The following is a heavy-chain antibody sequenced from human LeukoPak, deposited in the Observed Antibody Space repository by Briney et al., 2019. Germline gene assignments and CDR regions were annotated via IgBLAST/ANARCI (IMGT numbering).Heavy chain of an antibody. CDR3: ARVGATYDTFDI. Sequence: SETLSLTCTVSGGSVSSGSYYWSWIRQPPGKGLEWIGYIYYSGSTNYNPSLKSRVTISVDTSKNQFSLKLSSVTAADTAVYYCARVGATYDTFDIWGQGTMVTVSS. J-gene: IGHJ3*02. CDR2: IYYSGST. V-gene: IGHV4-61*01. D-gene: IGHD1-26*01. CDR1: GGSVSSGSYY.